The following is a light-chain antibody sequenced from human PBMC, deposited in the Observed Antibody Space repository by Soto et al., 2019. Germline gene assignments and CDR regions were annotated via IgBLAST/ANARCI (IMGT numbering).Light chain of an antibody. CDR2: EVS. CDR3: MQSTQLPPT. J-gene: IGKJ5*01. Sequence: DVVMTQTPLSVSADPRQPASISCKSNQSLLHITGETFLFWYLQKPGQSPQLLIYEVSTRVSGVPDRFSGSGSGTDFTLEISRVETDDVGIYYCMQSTQLPPTFGQGPRLKI. V-gene: IGKV2D-29*02. CDR1: QSLLHITGETF.